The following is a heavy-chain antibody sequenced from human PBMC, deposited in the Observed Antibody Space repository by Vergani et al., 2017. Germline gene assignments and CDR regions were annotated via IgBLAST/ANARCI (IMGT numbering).Heavy chain of an antibody. CDR3: ARAHSGSYDN. Sequence: QVQLVQSGAEVKKPGASVKVSCKASGYTFTSYYIHWVRQAPGQGLEWMGIINPSGGSTSYAQRFQGRVPMTRDTSTSTVYMALSSLRSEDTAVYYCARAHSGSYDNWGQGTLVTVSS. CDR1: GYTFTSYY. V-gene: IGHV1-46*01. CDR2: INPSGGST. D-gene: IGHD1-26*01. J-gene: IGHJ4*02.